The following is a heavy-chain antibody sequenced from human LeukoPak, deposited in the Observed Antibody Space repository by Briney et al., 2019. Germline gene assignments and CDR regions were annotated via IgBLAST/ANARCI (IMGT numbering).Heavy chain of an antibody. D-gene: IGHD6-13*01. J-gene: IGHJ4*02. CDR2: IRYDGSNK. V-gene: IGHV3-30*02. CDR1: GFTFNSYG. Sequence: GGSLRLSCAASGFTFNSYGMHWVRQAPGKGLEWVAFIRYDGSNKYYADSVKGRFTISRDNSKNTLYLQMNSLRAEDTAVYFCAKAGGVEAAGIFDYWGQGNLVTFSS. CDR3: AKAGGVEAAGIFDY.